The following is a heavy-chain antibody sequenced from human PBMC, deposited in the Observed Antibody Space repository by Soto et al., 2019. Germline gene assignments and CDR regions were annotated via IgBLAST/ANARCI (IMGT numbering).Heavy chain of an antibody. CDR2: ISYDGSNK. V-gene: IGHV3-30-3*01. J-gene: IGHJ4*02. CDR3: ARDGCSGGSGYAYYFDY. CDR1: GFTFSSYA. D-gene: IGHD2-15*01. Sequence: QVQLVESGGGVVQPGRSLRLSCAASGFTFSSYAMHWVRQAPGKGLEWVAVISYDGSNKYYADSVKGRFTISRDNSKNTLYLQMTSLRAEDTAVYYCARDGCSGGSGYAYYFDYWGQGTLDIVSS.